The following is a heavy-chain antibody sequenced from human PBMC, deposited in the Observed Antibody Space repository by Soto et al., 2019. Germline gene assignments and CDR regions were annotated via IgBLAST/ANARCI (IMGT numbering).Heavy chain of an antibody. D-gene: IGHD3-10*01. CDR1: GYTLAELS. Sequence: GASVKVSCKVSGYTLAELSMHWVRQAPGKGLEWMGGFDPEDGETIYAQKFQGRVTMTEDTSTGTAYMELSSLRSEDTAVYYCATEPITMVRGVIPPYWGQGTLVTVSS. J-gene: IGHJ4*02. CDR2: FDPEDGET. CDR3: ATEPITMVRGVIPPY. V-gene: IGHV1-24*01.